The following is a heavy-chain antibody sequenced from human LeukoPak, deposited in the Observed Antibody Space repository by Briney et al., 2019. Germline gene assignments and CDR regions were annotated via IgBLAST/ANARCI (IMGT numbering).Heavy chain of an antibody. CDR2: ISGSGGST. D-gene: IGHD2-15*01. Sequence: GRSLRLSCAASGFTFSSYAMHWVRQAPGKGLEWVSAISGSGGSTYYADSVKGRFTISRDNSKNTLYLQMNSLRAEDTAVYYCAKDLLQVVAATLDYWGQGTLVTVSS. CDR1: GFTFSSYA. CDR3: AKDLLQVVAATLDY. J-gene: IGHJ4*02. V-gene: IGHV3-23*01.